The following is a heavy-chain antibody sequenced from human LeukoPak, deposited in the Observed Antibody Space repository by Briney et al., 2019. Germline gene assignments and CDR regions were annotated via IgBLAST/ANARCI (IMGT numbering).Heavy chain of an antibody. CDR2: ITSSSSSSTI. CDR1: GFTVSSNY. Sequence: PGGSLRLSCAASGFTVSSNYMSWVRQAPGKGLEWVSYITSSSSSSTIYYADSVKGRFTIPRDNAKNSLYLQMNSLRDEDTAVYYCARAQRYCIDGSCYLYYFDYWGQGTLVTVSS. CDR3: ARAQRYCIDGSCYLYYFDY. J-gene: IGHJ4*02. V-gene: IGHV3-48*02. D-gene: IGHD2-15*01.